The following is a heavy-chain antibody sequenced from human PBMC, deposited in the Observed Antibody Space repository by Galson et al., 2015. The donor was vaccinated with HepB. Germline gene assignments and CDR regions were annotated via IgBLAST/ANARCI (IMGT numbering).Heavy chain of an antibody. Sequence: SLRLSCAASGFTLSNYVMHWVRQAPGKGLEWVAVISYDGSNNYCADSVKGRFTISRDNSKNTLYLQMNSLRAEDTAVYYCARVPAAIDYWGQGTLVTVSS. CDR2: ISYDGSNN. D-gene: IGHD2-2*01. CDR3: ARVPAAIDY. J-gene: IGHJ4*02. CDR1: GFTLSNYV. V-gene: IGHV3-30-3*01.